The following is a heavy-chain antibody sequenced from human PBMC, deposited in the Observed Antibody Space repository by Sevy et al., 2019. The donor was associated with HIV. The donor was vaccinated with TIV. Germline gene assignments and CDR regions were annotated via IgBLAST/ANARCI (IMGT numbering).Heavy chain of an antibody. V-gene: IGHV4-61*03. J-gene: IGHJ4*02. D-gene: IGHD5-18*01. Sequence: SVTLSLTCTVSGGSVSSGSLYWSWIRQPPGKGLEWIGYIYYSGTINYNPSLKSGVTISIDTSRNHFSLKLRSVTAADTAFYYCATVQTSMVRSFDYWGQGILVTVSS. CDR3: ATVQTSMVRSFDY. CDR1: GGSVSSGSLY. CDR2: IYYSGTI.